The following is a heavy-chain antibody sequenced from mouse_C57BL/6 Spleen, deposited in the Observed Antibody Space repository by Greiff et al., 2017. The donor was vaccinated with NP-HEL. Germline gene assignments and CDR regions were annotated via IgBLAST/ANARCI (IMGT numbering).Heavy chain of an antibody. CDR2: IDPSDSYT. V-gene: IGHV1-59*01. Sequence: QVHVKQPGAELVRPGTSVKLSCKASGYTFTSYWMHWVKQRPGQGLEWIGVIDPSDSYTNYNQKFKGKATLTVDTSSSTAYMQLSSLTSGDSAVYYCARRGLRRGGDYWGQGTTLTVSS. J-gene: IGHJ2*01. CDR3: ARRGLRRGGDY. D-gene: IGHD2-4*01. CDR1: GYTFTSYW.